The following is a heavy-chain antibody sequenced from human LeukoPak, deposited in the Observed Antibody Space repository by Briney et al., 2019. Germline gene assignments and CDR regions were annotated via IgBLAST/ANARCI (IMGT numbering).Heavy chain of an antibody. V-gene: IGHV3-21*06. J-gene: IGHJ6*03. CDR3: AKGKSGSYYYYMDV. CDR1: GFSFSFYT. Sequence: GGSLRLSCAASGFSFSFYTLNWVRQAPGKGLEWVSSISDGGSEVYYADPIKGRFAISRDDAKNSLSLEMNSLRVEDTATYYYAKGKSGSYYYYMDVWGKGTKVTVS. CDR2: ISDGGSEV.